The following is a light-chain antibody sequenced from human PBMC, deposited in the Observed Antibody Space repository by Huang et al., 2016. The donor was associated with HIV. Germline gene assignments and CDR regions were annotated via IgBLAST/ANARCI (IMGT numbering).Light chain of an antibody. Sequence: EIIMTQSPATLSLSPGEGAALSCRANQRVATNLAWYLHIPGQSPRILIFGASTRASGLPGRFSGSGSGTQFTLTVSGLQSEDFAVYYCQQYHNWPYTFGQGTKLEI. CDR2: GAS. CDR3: QQYHNWPYT. CDR1: QRVATN. J-gene: IGKJ2*01. V-gene: IGKV3-15*01.